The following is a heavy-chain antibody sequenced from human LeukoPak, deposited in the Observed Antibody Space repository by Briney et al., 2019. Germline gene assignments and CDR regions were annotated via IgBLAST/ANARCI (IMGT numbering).Heavy chain of an antibody. CDR2: IVVGSGNT. D-gene: IGHD3-3*01. CDR1: GFAFTSSA. J-gene: IGHJ5*02. Sequence: GASVKVSCKASGFAFTSSAMQWVRQARGQRLEWIGWIVVGSGNTNYAQKFQERVTITRDMSTSTAYMELSSLRSEDTAVYYCAASDVGFLEWLPWGQGTLVTVSS. V-gene: IGHV1-58*02. CDR3: AASDVGFLEWLP.